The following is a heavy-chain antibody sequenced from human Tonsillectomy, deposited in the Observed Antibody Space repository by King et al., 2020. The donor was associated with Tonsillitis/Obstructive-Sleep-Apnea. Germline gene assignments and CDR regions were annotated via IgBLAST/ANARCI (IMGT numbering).Heavy chain of an antibody. Sequence: VQLQQWGAGLLKPSGTLSLTCAVYGGSFSGYYWSWIRQPPGKGLEWIGEINHSGSTNYNPSLKSRVTISVDTSKNQFSLDLSSVTAADTAVYYCARGYTSSPYYYYYMDVWGKGTTVTVSS. CDR3: ARGYTSSPYYYYYMDV. V-gene: IGHV4-34*01. J-gene: IGHJ6*03. CDR2: INHSGST. D-gene: IGHD6-6*01. CDR1: GGSFSGYY.